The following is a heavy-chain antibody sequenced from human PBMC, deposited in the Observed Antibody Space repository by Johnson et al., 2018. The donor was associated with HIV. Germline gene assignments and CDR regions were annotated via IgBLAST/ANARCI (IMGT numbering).Heavy chain of an antibody. D-gene: IGHD2-21*01. J-gene: IGHJ3*02. CDR3: AKGPQGIATPDAFDI. V-gene: IGHV3-30*04. CDR2: ISYDGSNK. CDR1: GFTFSSYA. Sequence: QVQLVESGGGLVQPGGSLRLSCAASGFTFSSYAMHWVRQAPGKGLEWVAVISYDGSNKYYADSVTGRFTISRDNSKNTLYLQMNSLRAEDTAVYYCAKGPQGIATPDAFDIWGQGTMVTVSS.